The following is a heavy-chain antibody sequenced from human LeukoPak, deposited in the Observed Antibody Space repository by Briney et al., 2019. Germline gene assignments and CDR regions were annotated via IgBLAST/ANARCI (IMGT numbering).Heavy chain of an antibody. CDR1: GYTFTGYY. CDR3: ARGGQSSGTYYFYYYGMDV. V-gene: IGHV1-2*02. J-gene: IGHJ6*02. D-gene: IGHD3-10*01. CDR2: INPNSGGT. Sequence: ASVKLSCKASGYTFTGYYMHWVRQAPGQGLEWMGWINPNSGGTNYAQNFQGRVTMTRDTSISTAFMELSRLRSDDTAVYSCARGGQSSGTYYFYYYGMDVWGQGTTVTVSS.